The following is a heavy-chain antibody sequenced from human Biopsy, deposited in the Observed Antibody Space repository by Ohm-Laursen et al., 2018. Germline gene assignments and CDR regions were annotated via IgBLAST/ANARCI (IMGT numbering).Heavy chain of an antibody. CDR1: GFIFSDYG. J-gene: IGHJ4*01. Sequence: SLRLSCAASGFIFSDYGMHWVRHAPGKGLEWVSGISGSSNNIIYADSVRGRFTISRDNAKSSLYLEMNSLRSEDTAFYYCTKRRTAVRPFDSWGHGTLVTVFS. CDR3: TKRRTAVRPFDS. V-gene: IGHV3-9*01. CDR2: ISGSSNNI. D-gene: IGHD6-25*01.